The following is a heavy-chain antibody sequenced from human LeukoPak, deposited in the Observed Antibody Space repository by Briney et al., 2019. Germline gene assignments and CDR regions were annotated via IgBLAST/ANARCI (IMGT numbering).Heavy chain of an antibody. CDR1: GFTFSSYG. D-gene: IGHD6-6*01. J-gene: IGHJ6*02. Sequence: XGSLRLSCAASGFTFSSYGMHWVRQAPGKGLEWVAVIWYDGSNKYYADSVKGRFTISRDNSKNTLYLQMNSLRAEGTAVYYCAREPFRPYYYYGMDVWGQGTTVTVSS. V-gene: IGHV3-33*01. CDR2: IWYDGSNK. CDR3: AREPFRPYYYYGMDV.